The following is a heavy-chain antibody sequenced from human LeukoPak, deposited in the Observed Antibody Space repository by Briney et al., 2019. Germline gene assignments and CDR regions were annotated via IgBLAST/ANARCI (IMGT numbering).Heavy chain of an antibody. CDR2: INPNSGGT. CDR1: GYTFTGYY. J-gene: IGHJ4*02. Sequence: ASVKVSCKASGYTFTGYYIHWVRQAPGQGLEWMGWINPNSGGTNYAQKFQGRVTMTRDTSISTAYMELRRLRSDNRAVYYCARGPPTIVVVITTGDFDSWGQGTLVTVSS. CDR3: ARGPPTIVVVITTGDFDS. V-gene: IGHV1-2*02. D-gene: IGHD3-22*01.